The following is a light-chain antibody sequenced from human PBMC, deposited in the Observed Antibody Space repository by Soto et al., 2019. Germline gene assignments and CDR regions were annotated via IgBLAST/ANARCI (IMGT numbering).Light chain of an antibody. Sequence: EIVLTQSPGTLSLSPWERATLSCRASQSVSNNYFAWYQQKPGQAPRLLIYGASNRATGIPARFSGSGSGTDFTLTISSLEPEDFAVYYCQQRSNWPRTFGQGTKVDIK. V-gene: IGKV3-11*01. J-gene: IGKJ1*01. CDR3: QQRSNWPRT. CDR1: QSVSNNY. CDR2: GAS.